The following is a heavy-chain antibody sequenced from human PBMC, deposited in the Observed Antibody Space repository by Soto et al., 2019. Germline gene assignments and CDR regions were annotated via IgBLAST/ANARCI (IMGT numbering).Heavy chain of an antibody. V-gene: IGHV3-23*01. CDR1: GFTFNTYA. J-gene: IGHJ4*02. D-gene: IGHD6-13*01. CDR2: ISADGAGT. CDR3: ARISSSSCTDY. Sequence: GGSLRISCAASGFTFNTYAMNWVRQAPGKGLEWVSAISADGAGTYYADSVKGRFTISRDNSKNTLSLQMNSLRAEDTAIFYCARISSSSCTDYWGQGTLVTVSS.